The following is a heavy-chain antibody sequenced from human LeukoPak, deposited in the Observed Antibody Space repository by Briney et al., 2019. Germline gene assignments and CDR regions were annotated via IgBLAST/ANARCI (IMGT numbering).Heavy chain of an antibody. V-gene: IGHV4-30-2*01. Sequence: PSETLSLTCTVSGGSISSGGYYWSWIRQPPGKGLEWIGYIYHSGSTYYNPSLKSRVTISVDRSKNQFSLKLSSVTAADTAVYYCARKRTRFDYWGQGTLVTVSS. D-gene: IGHD3/OR15-3a*01. CDR1: GGSISSGGYY. CDR3: ARKRTRFDY. CDR2: IYHSGST. J-gene: IGHJ4*02.